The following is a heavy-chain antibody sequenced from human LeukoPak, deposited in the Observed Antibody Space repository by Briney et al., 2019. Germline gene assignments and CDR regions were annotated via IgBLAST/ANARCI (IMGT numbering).Heavy chain of an antibody. V-gene: IGHV1-18*01. D-gene: IGHD6-13*01. Sequence: ASVKVSCKASGGTFSSYAISWVRQAPGQGLEWMGWISAYNGNTNYAQKLQGRVTMTTDTSTSTAYMELRSLRSDDTAVYYCAVQTAAPGEFDYWGQGTLVTVSS. CDR3: AVQTAAPGEFDY. CDR2: ISAYNGNT. J-gene: IGHJ4*02. CDR1: GGTFSSYA.